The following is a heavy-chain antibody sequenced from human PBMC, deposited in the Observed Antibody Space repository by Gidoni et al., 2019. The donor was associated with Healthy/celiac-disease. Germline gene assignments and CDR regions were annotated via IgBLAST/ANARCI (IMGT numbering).Heavy chain of an antibody. D-gene: IGHD3-16*02. V-gene: IGHV4-34*01. Sequence: QVQLQQWGAGLLKPSETLSLTCAVYGGSFSGYYWSWIRQPPGKGLEWIGEINHSGSTNYNPSLKSRVTISVDTSKNQFSLKLSSVTAADTAVYYCARARGYVWGSYRYFDYWGQGTLVTVSS. CDR1: GGSFSGYY. CDR3: ARARGYVWGSYRYFDY. CDR2: INHSGST. J-gene: IGHJ4*02.